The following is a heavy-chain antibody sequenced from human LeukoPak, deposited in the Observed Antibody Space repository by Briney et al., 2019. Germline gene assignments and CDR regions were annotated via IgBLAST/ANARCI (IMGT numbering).Heavy chain of an antibody. CDR2: ISWNSGSI. V-gene: IGHV3-9*01. CDR1: GFTFDDYA. J-gene: IGHJ4*02. Sequence: PGRSLRLSCAASGFTFDDYAMHWVRQAPGKGLEWVSGISWNSGSIGYADSVKGRFTISRDNAKNSLYLQMNNLRAEDTALYYCAKAYSSSSWVPDYWGQGTLVTVSS. CDR3: AKAYSSSSWVPDY. D-gene: IGHD6-13*01.